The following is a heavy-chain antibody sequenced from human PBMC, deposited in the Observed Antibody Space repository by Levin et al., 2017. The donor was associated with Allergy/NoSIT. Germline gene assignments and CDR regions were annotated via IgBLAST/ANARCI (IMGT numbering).Heavy chain of an antibody. CDR1: GYSFTSYW. CDR2: IAPSDSYT. V-gene: IGHV5-10-1*01. Sequence: GESLKISCQGSGYSFTSYWISWVRQMPGKGLEWMGRIAPSDSYTNYSPSFQGHVTISADKSISTAYLQWSSLKASDTAIYYCARLRGEVDYGDYFYDYWGQGTLVTVSS. J-gene: IGHJ4*02. CDR3: ARLRGEVDYGDYFYDY. D-gene: IGHD4-17*01.